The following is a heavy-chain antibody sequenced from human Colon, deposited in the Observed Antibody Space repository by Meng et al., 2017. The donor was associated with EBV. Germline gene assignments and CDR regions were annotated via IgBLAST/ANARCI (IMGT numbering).Heavy chain of an antibody. D-gene: IGHD3-10*01. CDR3: ARRGPSGNFSP. CDR2: IDHRGNT. CDR1: GGSFRDYY. Sequence: QVQLQQWGAGLLKPSETLSRSCAVYGGSFRDYYLTWIRHPPGKGLEWIGEIDHRGNTKYNPSLKSRVTISLDTSKKQFSLKVSSVTAADSAVYYCARRGPSGNFSPWSQGALVTVSS. V-gene: IGHV4-34*01. J-gene: IGHJ5*02.